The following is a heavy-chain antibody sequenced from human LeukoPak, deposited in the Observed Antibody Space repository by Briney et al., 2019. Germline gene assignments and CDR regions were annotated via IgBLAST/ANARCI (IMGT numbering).Heavy chain of an antibody. CDR2: ISSSGSTI. V-gene: IGHV3-48*03. J-gene: IGHJ4*02. CDR3: ARGSTSAAGITY. CDR1: GFTFSSYE. D-gene: IGHD6-13*01. Sequence: QSGGSLRLSCAASGFTFSSYEMNWVRQAPGKGLEWVSYISSSGSTIYYADSVKGRFTIPRDNAKNTLYLQMNSLRVEDTALYYCARGSTSAAGITYWGQGTLVTVSS.